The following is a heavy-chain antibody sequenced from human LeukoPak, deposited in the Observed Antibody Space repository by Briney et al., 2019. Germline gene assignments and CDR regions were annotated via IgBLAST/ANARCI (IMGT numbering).Heavy chain of an antibody. D-gene: IGHD3-3*01. V-gene: IGHV4-38-2*02. CDR3: ARGYYDFWSGYYRFDY. Sequence: PSETLSLTCTVSGYSISSGYYWGWIRQPPGKGLEWIGSIYHSGSTYYNPSLKSRVTISVDTSKNQFSLKLSSVTAADTAVYYCARGYYDFWSGYYRFDYWGQGTLVTVSS. CDR1: GYSISSGYY. CDR2: IYHSGST. J-gene: IGHJ4*02.